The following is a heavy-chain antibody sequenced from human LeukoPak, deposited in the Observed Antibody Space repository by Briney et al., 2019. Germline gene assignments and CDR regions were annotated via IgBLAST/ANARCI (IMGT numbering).Heavy chain of an antibody. D-gene: IGHD2-15*01. V-gene: IGHV1-46*01. CDR3: ARTRYCSGGSCYSGPLDY. Sequence: ASVKVACTASGYTFTSYYMHWVRQAPGQGLEWMGIINPSGGSTSYAQKFQGRVTMTRDTSTSTVYMELRSLRSEDTAVYYCARTRYCSGGSCYSGPLDYWGQGTLVTVSS. J-gene: IGHJ4*02. CDR1: GYTFTSYY. CDR2: INPSGGST.